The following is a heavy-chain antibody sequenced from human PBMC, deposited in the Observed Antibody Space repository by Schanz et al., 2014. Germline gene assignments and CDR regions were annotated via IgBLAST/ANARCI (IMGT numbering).Heavy chain of an antibody. CDR3: ARDGYSVVVISPTESFDI. CDR1: GFTFSSHW. Sequence: EVQLVQSGGGLVQPGGSLRLSCAASGFTFSSHWMHWVRQDPGKGLVWVARINSVGSNTDYADSVTGRFTISRDNAKNTLYLQMNSLRPGDTAVYYCARDGYSVVVISPTESFDIWGQGTMVTVSP. V-gene: IGHV3-74*01. D-gene: IGHD2-21*01. CDR2: INSVGSNT. J-gene: IGHJ3*02.